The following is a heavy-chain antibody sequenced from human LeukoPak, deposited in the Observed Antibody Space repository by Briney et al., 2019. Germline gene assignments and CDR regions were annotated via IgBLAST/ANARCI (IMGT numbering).Heavy chain of an antibody. D-gene: IGHD6-19*01. CDR3: ARESRSRGEDY. V-gene: IGHV1-18*01. J-gene: IGHJ4*02. CDR1: GYSFINYG. Sequence: ASVTDSYKASGYSFINYGISWVRQAPGQGPEWMGWISTYSDDSIYAPKFQGRVSMTTDASTRTAYMELRSLRSDDTAVYYCARESRSRGEDYWGQGTLASVSS. CDR2: ISTYSDDS.